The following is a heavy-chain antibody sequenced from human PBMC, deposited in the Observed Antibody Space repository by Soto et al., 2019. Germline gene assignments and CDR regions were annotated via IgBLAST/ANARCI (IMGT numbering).Heavy chain of an antibody. CDR2: ILYDGSNK. D-gene: IGHD2-2*01. CDR1: GFILSSYA. CDR3: ARAGSDVVVVPADY. V-gene: IGHV3-30-3*01. Sequence: GGSLRLSCAASGFILSSYAMHWVRQAPGKGLEWVAVILYDGSNKYYADSVKGRFTISRDNSKNTLYLQMNSPRAEDTAVYYCARAGSDVVVVPADYWGQGTLVTVSS. J-gene: IGHJ4*02.